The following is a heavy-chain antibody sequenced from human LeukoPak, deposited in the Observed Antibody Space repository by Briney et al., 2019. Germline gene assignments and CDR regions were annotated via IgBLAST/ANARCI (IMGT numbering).Heavy chain of an antibody. CDR1: GGPVRDYY. V-gene: IGHV4-59*08. D-gene: IGHD3-22*01. CDR3: ARHAPGYSSGRFDP. CDR2: TSYSGDA. J-gene: IGHJ5*02. Sequence: SETLSLTCSVSGGPVRDYYWSWIRQSPGKGLEWIAYTSYSGDADYNPSLRSRVAMSIDTTNNQFSLRLTSVTAADTAVYYCARHAPGYSSGRFDPCGQGILVTVSS.